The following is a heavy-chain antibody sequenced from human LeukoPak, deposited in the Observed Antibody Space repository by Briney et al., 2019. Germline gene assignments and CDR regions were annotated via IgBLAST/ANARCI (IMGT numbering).Heavy chain of an antibody. CDR3: ARTTTYAPHFDY. D-gene: IGHD1-1*01. V-gene: IGHV3-66*01. CDR1: GFTVSSNY. CDR2: IYSGGTT. Sequence: GGSLRLSCAASGFTVSSNYMSWVRQAPGKGLEWVSVIYSGGTTYYADSVKGRFTISRDNSKNTLYLQMNSLRAEDTAVYYCARTTTYAPHFDYWGQGTLVTVSS. J-gene: IGHJ4*02.